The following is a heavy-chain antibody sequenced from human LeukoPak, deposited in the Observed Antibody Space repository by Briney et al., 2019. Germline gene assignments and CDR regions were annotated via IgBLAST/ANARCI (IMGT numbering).Heavy chain of an antibody. V-gene: IGHV3-7*01. CDR1: GFTFSDYW. J-gene: IGHJ4*02. D-gene: IGHD3-22*01. CDR3: ARDVSYYYDSSGSYFDN. Sequence: PGGSLRLSCAASGFTFSDYWMSWVRQAPGKGLEWVANIKQDGSEKYYVDSVKGRFSISRDNAKNSLYLQMNSLRAEDTAVYYCARDVSYYYDSSGSYFDNWGQGTLVTVS. CDR2: IKQDGSEK.